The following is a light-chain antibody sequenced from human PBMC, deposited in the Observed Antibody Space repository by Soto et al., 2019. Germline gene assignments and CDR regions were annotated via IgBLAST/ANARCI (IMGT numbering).Light chain of an antibody. Sequence: QSALTQPPSASGSPGQSVTISCTGTSSDVGAYDYVSWYQQHPGKAPKLMIYEINKRPSGFPDRFSGSKSGNTASLTVSGLQAEDEADYYCSSFSGISNFPYVFGTGTKLTVL. CDR1: SSDVGAYDY. CDR3: SSFSGISNFPYV. V-gene: IGLV2-8*01. CDR2: EIN. J-gene: IGLJ1*01.